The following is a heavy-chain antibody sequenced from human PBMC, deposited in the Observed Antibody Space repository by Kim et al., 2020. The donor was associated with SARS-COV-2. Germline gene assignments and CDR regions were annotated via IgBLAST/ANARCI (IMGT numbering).Heavy chain of an antibody. CDR3: AKEAALDIVVSGGFDY. CDR1: GFTFSSYG. Sequence: GGSLRLSCAASGFTFSSYGMHWVRQAPGKGLEWVAVIWYDGSNKYYADSVKGRFTISRDNSKNTLYLQMNSLRAEDTAVYYCAKEAALDIVVSGGFDYWGQGTLVTVSS. J-gene: IGHJ4*02. CDR2: IWYDGSNK. V-gene: IGHV3-33*06. D-gene: IGHD5-12*01.